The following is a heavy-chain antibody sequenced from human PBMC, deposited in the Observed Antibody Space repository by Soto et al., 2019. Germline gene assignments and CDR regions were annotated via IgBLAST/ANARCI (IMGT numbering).Heavy chain of an antibody. D-gene: IGHD3-22*01. CDR3: ARVRYYDSSGYDY. Sequence: QVQLVQSGAEVKKPGSSVKVSYKASGGTFSNNPISWVRQAPGQGLEWMGGIIPIFGTANYAQKFQGRVTITADESTSTAYMELSSLRSEVTAVYYCARVRYYDSSGYDYWGQGTLVTVSS. V-gene: IGHV1-69*12. CDR2: IIPIFGTA. CDR1: GGTFSNNP. J-gene: IGHJ4*02.